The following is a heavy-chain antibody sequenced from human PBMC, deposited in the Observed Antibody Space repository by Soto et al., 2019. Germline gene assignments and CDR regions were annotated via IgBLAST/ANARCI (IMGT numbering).Heavy chain of an antibody. J-gene: IGHJ4*02. V-gene: IGHV3-73*02. CDR1: GFSFSDSA. D-gene: IGHD4-4*01. Sequence: EVQLVESGGGLVQPGGSLKLSCAASGFSFSDSAIHWVLQASGKGLEWVGRTRSKAHSYATAFAASVKGRFTISRDDSKNTVYLQMNSLKTEDTAVYYCTRHTVDYWGQGTLVTVSS. CDR3: TRHTVDY. CDR2: TRSKAHSYAT.